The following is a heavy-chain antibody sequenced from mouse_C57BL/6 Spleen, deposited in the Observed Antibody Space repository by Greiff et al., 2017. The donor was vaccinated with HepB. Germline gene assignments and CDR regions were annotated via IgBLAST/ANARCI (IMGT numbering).Heavy chain of an antibody. CDR2: ISSGGDYI. V-gene: IGHV5-9-1*02. J-gene: IGHJ1*03. CDR3: TRVCTTVWYFDV. CDR1: GFTFSSYA. D-gene: IGHD1-1*01. Sequence: EVQLQESGEGLVKPGGSLKLSCAASGFTFSSYAMSWVRQTPEKRLEWVAYISSGGDYIYYADTVKGRFTISRDNARNTLYLQMSSLKSEDTAMYYCTRVCTTVWYFDVWGTGTTVTVSS.